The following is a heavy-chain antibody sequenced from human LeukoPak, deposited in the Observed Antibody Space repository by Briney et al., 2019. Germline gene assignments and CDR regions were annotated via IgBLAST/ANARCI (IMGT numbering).Heavy chain of an antibody. D-gene: IGHD5-12*01. Sequence: GGSLRLSCAASGFTFSDYYMSWIRQAPGKGLEWASYISSSGSTIYYADSVKGRFTISRDNAKNSLYLQMNSLRAEDTAVYYCAREDIVATGYGLGWDYWGQGTLVTVSS. CDR3: AREDIVATGYGLGWDY. CDR2: ISSSGSTI. V-gene: IGHV3-11*01. J-gene: IGHJ4*02. CDR1: GFTFSDYY.